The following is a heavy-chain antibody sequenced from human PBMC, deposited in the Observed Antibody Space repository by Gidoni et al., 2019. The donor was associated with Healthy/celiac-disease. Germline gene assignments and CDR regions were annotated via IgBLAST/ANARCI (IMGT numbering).Heavy chain of an antibody. V-gene: IGHV4-34*01. CDR1: GGSFSGYY. CDR2: INHSGST. D-gene: IGHD6-19*01. Sequence: QVQLQQWGAGLLKPSETLSLTCAVYGGSFSGYYWSGIRQPPGKGLEWIGEINHSGSTNYNPSLKSRVTISVDTSKNQFSLKLSAVTAADTAVYYCARGPRSIAVAGTAFDYWGQGTLVTVSS. J-gene: IGHJ4*02. CDR3: ARGPRSIAVAGTAFDY.